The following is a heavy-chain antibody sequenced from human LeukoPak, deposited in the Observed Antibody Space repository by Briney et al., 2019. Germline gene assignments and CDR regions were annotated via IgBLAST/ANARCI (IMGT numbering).Heavy chain of an antibody. D-gene: IGHD6-19*01. CDR2: INDSGGNT. Sequence: GESLRLSCAASGFTFSSYPMSWVGQAPGKGLEWVSSINDSGGNTYNADSVKGRFTISRDNSKNTLYLQMNSLRAEDTAVYYCAKETRVAGWYSDYWGQGTLVAVSS. CDR3: AKETRVAGWYSDY. CDR1: GFTFSSYP. V-gene: IGHV3-23*01. J-gene: IGHJ4*02.